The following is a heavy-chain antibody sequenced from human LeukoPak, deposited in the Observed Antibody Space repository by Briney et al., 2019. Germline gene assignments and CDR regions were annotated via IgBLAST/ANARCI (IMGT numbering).Heavy chain of an antibody. Sequence: SETLSPTCAVYGGSFSGYYWSWIRQPPGKGLEWIGEINHSGSTNYNPSLKSRVTISVDTSKNQFSLKLSSVTAADTAVYYCARGATGTVARFFDYWGQGTLVTVSS. D-gene: IGHD6-19*01. CDR2: INHSGST. J-gene: IGHJ4*02. CDR3: ARGATGTVARFFDY. V-gene: IGHV4-34*01. CDR1: GGSFSGYY.